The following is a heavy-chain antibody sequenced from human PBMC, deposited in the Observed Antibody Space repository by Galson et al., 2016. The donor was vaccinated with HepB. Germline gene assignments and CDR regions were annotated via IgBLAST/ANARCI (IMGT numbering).Heavy chain of an antibody. D-gene: IGHD4-23*01. CDR3: ARLRVEDCDGGNCFRFLDY. CDR2: TRQDGGET. Sequence: SLRLSCAASGYSFSRYWMTWVRQAPGKGLEWVANTRQDGGETYYVDSVEGRFTVSRDNAKSLMFLHMSSVRAEDTAVYFCARLRVEDCDGGNCFRFLDYWGQGTLVTVSS. J-gene: IGHJ4*02. V-gene: IGHV3-7*03. CDR1: GYSFSRYW.